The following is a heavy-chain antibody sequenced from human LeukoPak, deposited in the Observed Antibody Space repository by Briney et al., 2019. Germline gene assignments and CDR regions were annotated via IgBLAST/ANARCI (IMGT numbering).Heavy chain of an antibody. V-gene: IGHV3-30-3*01. J-gene: IGHJ4*02. CDR3: ARVGVVIGLDY. CDR1: GFTFSSYA. CDR2: ISHDGSNQ. D-gene: IGHD3-3*01. Sequence: GGSLRLSCVASGFTFSSYAMDWVRQAPGKGLEWVAVISHDGSNQYYADSVKGRFTISRDNSKNTLYLQMNSLRAEDTAVYYCARVGVVIGLDYWGQGTLVTVSS.